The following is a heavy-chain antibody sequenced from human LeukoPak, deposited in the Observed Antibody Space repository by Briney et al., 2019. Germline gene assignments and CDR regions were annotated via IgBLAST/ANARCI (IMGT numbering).Heavy chain of an antibody. V-gene: IGHV3-30*02. D-gene: IGHD3-10*01. CDR3: AKGGLTVPGN. Sequence: PGGSLRLSCAASGFTFSCYGMHWVRQAPGKGLEWVAFIRYDGSNKYYADSVKGRFTISRDNSKNTLYLQMNSLRAEDTAVYYCAKGGLTVPGNWGQGTLVTVSS. CDR1: GFTFSCYG. CDR2: IRYDGSNK. J-gene: IGHJ4*02.